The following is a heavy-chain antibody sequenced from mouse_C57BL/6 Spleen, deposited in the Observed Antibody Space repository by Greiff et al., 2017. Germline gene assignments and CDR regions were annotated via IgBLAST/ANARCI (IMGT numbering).Heavy chain of an antibody. CDR2: IRSKSNNYAT. V-gene: IGHV10-1*01. CDR1: GFSFNTYA. D-gene: IGHD4-1*01. Sequence: EVMLVESGGGLVQPKGSLKLSCAASGFSFNTYAMNWVRQAPGKGLEWVARIRSKSNNYATYYADSVKDRFTISRDDSESMLYLQMNNLKTEDRARYYCVRQDWDRTDWGQGTLVTVSA. CDR3: VRQDWDRTD. J-gene: IGHJ3*01.